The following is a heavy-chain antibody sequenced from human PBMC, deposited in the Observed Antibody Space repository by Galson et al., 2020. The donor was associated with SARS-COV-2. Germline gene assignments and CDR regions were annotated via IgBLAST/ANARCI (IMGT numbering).Heavy chain of an antibody. D-gene: IGHD2-21*02. J-gene: IGHJ6*02. CDR1: GYTFTGYY. Sequence: ASVKVSCKASGYTFTGYYMHWVRQAPGQGLEWMGWINPNSGGTNYAQKFQGWVTMTRDTSIRTAYMELSRLRSDDTAVYYCARDSILVVTASHPYYYYDVLDVWCQGTTVAVSS. V-gene: IGHV1-2*04. CDR2: INPNSGGT. CDR3: ARDSILVVTASHPYYYYDVLDV.